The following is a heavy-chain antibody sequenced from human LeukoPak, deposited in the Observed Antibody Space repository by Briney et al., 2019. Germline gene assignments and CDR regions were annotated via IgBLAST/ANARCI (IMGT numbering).Heavy chain of an antibody. D-gene: IGHD3-10*01. CDR3: ARQYGSGSYYPPFDY. Sequence: SETLSLTCTVSGGSISSSSYYWGWIRQPPGRGLEWIGSIYYSGSTYYNPSLKSRVTISVDTSKNQFSLRLSSVTASDTAVYYCARQYGSGSYYPPFDYWGQGTLVTVSS. CDR2: IYYSGST. CDR1: GGSISSSSYY. V-gene: IGHV4-39*01. J-gene: IGHJ4*02.